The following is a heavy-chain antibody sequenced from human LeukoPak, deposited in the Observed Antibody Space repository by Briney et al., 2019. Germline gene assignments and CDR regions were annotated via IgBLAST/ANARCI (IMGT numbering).Heavy chain of an antibody. CDR1: GFTFNTYA. Sequence: GGSLRLSCAASGFTFNTYAMTWVRQAPGKGLEWVSVISGSGGSTYYADSVKGRFTISRDNSKNTLYLQMNSLRAEDTAVYYCANGYYYDSSGYCIDYWGQGTLVTVSS. D-gene: IGHD3-22*01. V-gene: IGHV3-23*01. J-gene: IGHJ4*02. CDR2: ISGSGGST. CDR3: ANGYYYDSSGYCIDY.